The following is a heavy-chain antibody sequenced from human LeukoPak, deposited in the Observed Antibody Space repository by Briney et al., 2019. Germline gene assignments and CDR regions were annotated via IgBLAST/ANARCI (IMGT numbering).Heavy chain of an antibody. V-gene: IGHV1-3*01. J-gene: IGHJ4*02. D-gene: IGHD3-10*01. CDR2: INAGNGNT. Sequence: ASVTVSFKSSGYTFTNYAMHWVGQAPGQRLEWMGWINAGNGNTKYSQKFQGRVTITRDTSASTAYMELSSLRSEDTAVYYCSVGESLDYWGQGTLVTVSS. CDR3: SVGESLDY. CDR1: GYTFTNYA.